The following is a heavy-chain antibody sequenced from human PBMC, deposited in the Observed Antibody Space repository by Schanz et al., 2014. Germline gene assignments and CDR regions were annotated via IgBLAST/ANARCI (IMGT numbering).Heavy chain of an antibody. D-gene: IGHD3-22*01. J-gene: IGHJ6*02. CDR2: ISGSGGST. CDR1: GFGFNSYW. V-gene: IGHV3-23*01. Sequence: EVQLMESGGGLVQPGGSLRLSCAASGFGFNSYWMSWVRQAPGKGPEWVAGISGSGGSTDYADSVKGRFIIPRDNSKNTLYLQMNSLRAEDTAVYYCAKIRYDSSGYYLPYYGMDVWGQGTTVIVSS. CDR3: AKIRYDSSGYYLPYYGMDV.